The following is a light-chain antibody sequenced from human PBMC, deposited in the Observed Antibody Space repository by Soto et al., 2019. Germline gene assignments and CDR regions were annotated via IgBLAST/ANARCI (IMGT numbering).Light chain of an antibody. CDR3: QVSDSSSENRVV. CDR1: NIAIKS. J-gene: IGLJ2*01. V-gene: IGLV3-21*02. CDR2: DDG. Sequence: SYELTQAPSVSVAPGQTARITCGGNNIAIKSVYWYQQKRGQAPVLVVYDDGDQHSGIPARFSGSNSGDTATLTITRGEAGDEEDDHCQVSDSSSENRVVFGGGTQLTVL.